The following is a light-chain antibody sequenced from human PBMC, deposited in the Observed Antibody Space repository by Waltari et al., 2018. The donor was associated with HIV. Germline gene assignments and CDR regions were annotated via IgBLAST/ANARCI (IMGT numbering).Light chain of an antibody. CDR1: SSNIGSNT. V-gene: IGLV1-44*01. CDR2: SNN. Sequence: QSVLTQPPSASGTPGQRVTISCSGSSSNIGSNTVNWYQQLPGTAPKRLSYSNNQRPSGVPARCSGSKSGTSASLAISGLQSEDEADYYCAAWDDSLNGWVFGGGTKLTVL. CDR3: AAWDDSLNGWV. J-gene: IGLJ3*02.